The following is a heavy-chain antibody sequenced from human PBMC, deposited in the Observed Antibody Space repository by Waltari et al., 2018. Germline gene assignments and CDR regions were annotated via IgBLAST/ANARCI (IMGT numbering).Heavy chain of an antibody. CDR1: GGTFSSYA. CDR3: ARAGVAAAPLYLDY. V-gene: IGHV1-69*05. Sequence: QVQLVQSGAEVKKPGSSVKVSCKASGGTFSSYAINWVRQAPGQGLEWMGGIIPIWGTENYAQKFQGRVTITTDEATSTAYMELSSLRSEDTAVYYCARAGVAAAPLYLDYWGQGTLVTVSS. D-gene: IGHD6-13*01. J-gene: IGHJ4*02. CDR2: IIPIWGTE.